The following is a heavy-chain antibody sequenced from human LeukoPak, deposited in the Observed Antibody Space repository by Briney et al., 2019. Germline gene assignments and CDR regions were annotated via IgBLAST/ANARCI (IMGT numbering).Heavy chain of an antibody. CDR1: GLTFSSYG. D-gene: IGHD3-22*01. CDR3: AKDPDSSGYYYVY. V-gene: IGHV3-30*02. Sequence: GGSLRLSCAASGLTFSSYGMHGVRQAPGKGLEWVAFIRYGGNNKYYADSVKGRFTIYRDNSKNTLYLQMNSLRAEDTAVYYCAKDPDSSGYYYVYWGQGTLVTVSS. J-gene: IGHJ4*02. CDR2: IRYGGNNK.